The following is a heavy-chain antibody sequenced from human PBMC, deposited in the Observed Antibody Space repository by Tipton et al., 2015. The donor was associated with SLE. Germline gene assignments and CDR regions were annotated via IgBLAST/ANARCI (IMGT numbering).Heavy chain of an antibody. CDR3: ARARRTTSSHFDY. CDR2: TYYGGTI. Sequence: TLSLTCNVSVYSISSSHWWGWIRQPPGKGLEWIGHTYYGGTIYYNPSLKSRVTMSIDTSKNQFSLKLTSMTPADTALYYCARARRTTSSHFDYWGQGTLVTVSS. D-gene: IGHD1-14*01. CDR1: VYSISSSHW. V-gene: IGHV4-28*02. J-gene: IGHJ4*02.